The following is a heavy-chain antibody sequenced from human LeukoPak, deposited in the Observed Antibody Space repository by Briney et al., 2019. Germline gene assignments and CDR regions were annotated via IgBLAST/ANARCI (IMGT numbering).Heavy chain of an antibody. CDR1: GGSFSGYY. Sequence: PSETLSLTCAVYGGSFSGYYWSWIRQPPGKGLEWIGEINHSGSTNYNPSLKSRVTISVDTSKNQFSLKLSSVTAADTAVYYCARWSSYSRGYYYYYIDVCGKGTTVTVSS. CDR3: ARWSSYSRGYYYYYIDV. V-gene: IGHV4-34*01. CDR2: INHSGST. J-gene: IGHJ6*03. D-gene: IGHD1-26*01.